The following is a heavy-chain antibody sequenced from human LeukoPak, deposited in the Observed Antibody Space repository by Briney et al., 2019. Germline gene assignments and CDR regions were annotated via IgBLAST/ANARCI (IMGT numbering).Heavy chain of an antibody. CDR3: AKGGSVTAPDDAFDI. V-gene: IGHV1-46*01. D-gene: IGHD5/OR15-5a*01. CDR1: GYTFTSYY. Sequence: GASVKVSCKASGYTFTSYYMHWVRQAPGQGLEWMGIINPSGGSTSYAQKFQGRVTMTRDTSTSTVYMELSSLRSEDTAVYYCAKGGSVTAPDDAFDIWGQGTMVTVSS. J-gene: IGHJ3*02. CDR2: INPSGGST.